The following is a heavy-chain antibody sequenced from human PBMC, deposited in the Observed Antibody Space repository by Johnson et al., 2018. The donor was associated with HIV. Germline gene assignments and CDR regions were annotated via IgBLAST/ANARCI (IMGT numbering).Heavy chain of an antibody. CDR1: GFTFSSYW. Sequence: VQLVESGGGLVQPGGSLRLSCAASGFTFSSYWMHWVRQAPGKGLVWVSRINSDGSSTSYADSVKGRFTISRDNAKNTLYLQMNSLRAEDTAVYYCARGPSAYCGGDCPGDAFDIWGQGTLVTVSS. D-gene: IGHD2-21*02. CDR3: ARGPSAYCGGDCPGDAFDI. J-gene: IGHJ3*02. CDR2: INSDGSST. V-gene: IGHV3-74*01.